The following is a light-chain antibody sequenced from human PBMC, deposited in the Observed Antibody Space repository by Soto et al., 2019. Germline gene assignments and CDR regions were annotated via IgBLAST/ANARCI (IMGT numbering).Light chain of an antibody. CDR1: SSDVGGYSY. Sequence: QSVLTQPASVSGSPGQSITISCTGTSSDVGGYSYVSWYQQHPGKAPKLMIYEVSNRPSGVSNRFSGSKSGNTASLTISGLQAEDEADYYCSSYTSSSTLVFGTGTRSPS. V-gene: IGLV2-14*01. J-gene: IGLJ1*01. CDR3: SSYTSSSTLV. CDR2: EVS.